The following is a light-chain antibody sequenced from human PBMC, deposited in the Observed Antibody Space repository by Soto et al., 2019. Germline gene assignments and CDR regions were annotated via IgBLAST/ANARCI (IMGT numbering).Light chain of an antibody. Sequence: EIVLTQSPGTLSLSPGERATLSCRASQSVSSSYLAWYQQKPGQAPRLLIYGASSRATGIPDRFSGSGSGPDFTLTISRLEPEDFAVYYCQQYGRSWTFGHETNVEIK. V-gene: IGKV3-20*01. CDR3: QQYGRSWT. J-gene: IGKJ1*01. CDR1: QSVSSSY. CDR2: GAS.